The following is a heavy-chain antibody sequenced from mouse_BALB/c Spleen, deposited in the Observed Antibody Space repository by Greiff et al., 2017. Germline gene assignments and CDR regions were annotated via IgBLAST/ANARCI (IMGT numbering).Heavy chain of an antibody. D-gene: IGHD1-1*01. CDR2: IYPGRGIT. Sequence: QVQLQQPGAELVKPGASVKMSCKASGYTFTSYWINWVKQRPGQGLEWIGDIYPGRGITNYNEKFKSKATLTLDTSSSTAYMQLSSLTSEDSAVYYCSRSSYYYGSHYWYFDVWGAGTTVTVSS. CDR3: SRSSYYYGSHYWYFDV. CDR1: GYTFTSYW. J-gene: IGHJ1*01. V-gene: IGHV1-55*01.